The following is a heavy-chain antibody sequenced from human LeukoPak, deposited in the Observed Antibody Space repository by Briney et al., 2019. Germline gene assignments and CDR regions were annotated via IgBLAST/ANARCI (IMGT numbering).Heavy chain of an antibody. CDR3: ARESGWLRYFDY. CDR1: GYTFTSYY. J-gene: IGHJ4*02. D-gene: IGHD5-24*01. Sequence: ASVKVSCKASGYTFTSYYMHWVRQAPGQGLEWMGIINPSGGSTSYAQKFQGRVTMTRDMSTSTVYMELSSLRSEDTAVYYCARESGWLRYFDYWGQGTLVTVSS. V-gene: IGHV1-46*01. CDR2: INPSGGST.